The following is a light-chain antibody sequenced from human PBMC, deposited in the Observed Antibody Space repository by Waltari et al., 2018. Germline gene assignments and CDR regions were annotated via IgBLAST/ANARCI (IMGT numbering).Light chain of an antibody. J-gene: IGKJ5*01. Sequence: DIQMTQSPSSLSASVGDRVTITCRASRTITTYLNWYQQEPGKAPKLLFYAASSFQSGVPSRFRGSGSGTDFSLIISSLQPEYFSTYYCQQSLSVPFTFGPGTRLEIK. CDR1: RTITTY. V-gene: IGKV1-39*01. CDR2: AAS. CDR3: QQSLSVPFT.